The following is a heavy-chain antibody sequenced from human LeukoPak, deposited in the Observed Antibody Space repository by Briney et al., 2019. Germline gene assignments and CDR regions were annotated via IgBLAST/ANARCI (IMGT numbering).Heavy chain of an antibody. D-gene: IGHD3-22*01. CDR2: IYYSGST. V-gene: IGHV4-59*12. J-gene: IGHJ6*02. CDR1: GGSISSYY. Sequence: SETLSLTCTVSGGSISSYYWSWIRQPPGKGLEWIGYIYYSGSTNYNPSLKSRVTISVDTSKNQFSLKLSSVTAADTAVYYCARGFYYDSSGYYTADYYGMDVWGQGTTVTVSS. CDR3: ARGFYYDSSGYYTADYYGMDV.